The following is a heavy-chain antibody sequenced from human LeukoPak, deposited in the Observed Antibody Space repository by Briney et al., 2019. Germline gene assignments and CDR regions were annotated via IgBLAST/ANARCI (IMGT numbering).Heavy chain of an antibody. J-gene: IGHJ4*02. CDR1: GGSISSGGYS. V-gene: IGHV4-30-2*01. CDR3: ARATRYYFDY. Sequence: PSETLSLTCAVSGGSISSGGYSWSWIRQPPGKGLEWIGYIYHSGSTYYNPSLKSRVTISVDRSKNQFSLKLSSVTAADTAVYYCARATRYYFDYWGQGTLVTVSS. CDR2: IYHSGST.